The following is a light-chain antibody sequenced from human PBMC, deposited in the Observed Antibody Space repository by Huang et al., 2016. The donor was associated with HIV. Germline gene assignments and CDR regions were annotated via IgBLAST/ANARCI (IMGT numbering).Light chain of an antibody. Sequence: DIVMTKSPLSLPVTPGEPASISCRSSQSLLHSNGYNYLDWYLQKPGQSPQFLIYLGSNRASGVPDRFSGSGSGTDFTLKISRVEAEDVGVYYCMQALQTPYTFGQGTKLEIK. CDR2: LGS. CDR1: QSLLHSNGYNY. CDR3: MQALQTPYT. V-gene: IGKV2-28*01. J-gene: IGKJ2*01.